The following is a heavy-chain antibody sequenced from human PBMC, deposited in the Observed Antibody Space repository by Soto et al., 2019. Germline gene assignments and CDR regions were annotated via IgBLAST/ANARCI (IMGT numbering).Heavy chain of an antibody. CDR3: ARDFGALSWFDI. Sequence: QVQLVQSGAEVKKPGSSVKLSCKASGGSLRSFSINWVRQAPGQGPEWMVAFTPMFGPATYSQKFQGRVTITADEPTNTAYMEMSSLTSEDTATYYCARDFGALSWFDIWGQGTLVSVSS. CDR1: GGSLRSFS. D-gene: IGHD1-26*01. J-gene: IGHJ5*02. CDR2: FTPMFGPA. V-gene: IGHV1-69*01.